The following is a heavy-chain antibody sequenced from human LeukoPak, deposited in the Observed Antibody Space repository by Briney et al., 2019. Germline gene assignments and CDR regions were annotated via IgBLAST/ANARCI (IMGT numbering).Heavy chain of an antibody. J-gene: IGHJ4*02. CDR1: GYTFTGYY. D-gene: IGHD6-13*01. V-gene: IGHV1-2*02. CDR3: ARNRTRTGYCRCWDHDY. Sequence: ASVKVSCKASGYTFTGYYMHWVRQAPGQGLEWMGWINPNSGGTNYAQKFQGRVTMTRDTSISTAYMELSRLRSDDTAVYYCARNRTRTGYCRCWDHDYWGQGTLVTVSS. CDR2: INPNSGGT.